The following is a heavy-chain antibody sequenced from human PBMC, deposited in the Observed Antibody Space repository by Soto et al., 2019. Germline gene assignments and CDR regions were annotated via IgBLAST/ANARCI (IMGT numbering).Heavy chain of an antibody. V-gene: IGHV3-74*01. J-gene: IGHJ4*02. CDR3: TRGASGYGNLDY. CDR1: GFSISGYW. CDR2: VSSNGNDV. D-gene: IGHD5-12*01. Sequence: EVQLVESGGGLVQPGGSLRLSCAASGFSISGYWMHWVRQAPGKGLVWGSRVSSNGNDVYYADSVKGRFIISRDNAHNTLYLQINSPRAEDTAVYYCTRGASGYGNLDYWGQGGLLTVSS.